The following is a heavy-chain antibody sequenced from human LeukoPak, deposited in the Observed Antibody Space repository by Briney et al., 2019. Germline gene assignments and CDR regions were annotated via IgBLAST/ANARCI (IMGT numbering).Heavy chain of an antibody. CDR3: ARGREVEVPLDAFDI. J-gene: IGHJ3*02. V-gene: IGHV4-31*03. Sequence: SETLSLTCTVSGGSISSGGYYWSWIRQHPGKGLEWIGYIYYSGSTYHNPSPKSRVTISVDTSKNQFSLKLSSVTAADTAVYYCARGREVEVPLDAFDIWGQGTMVTVSS. D-gene: IGHD2-15*01. CDR1: GGSISSGGYY. CDR2: IYYSGST.